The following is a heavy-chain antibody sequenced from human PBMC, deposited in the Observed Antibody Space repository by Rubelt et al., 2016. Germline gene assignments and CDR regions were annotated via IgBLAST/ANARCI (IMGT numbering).Heavy chain of an antibody. V-gene: IGHV1-18*01. Sequence: VRQAPGQGLEWMGWISAYNGNTNYAQKLQGRVTMTTDTSTSTAYMELRSLRSDDTAVYYCARAPPYSSGWEESNSFDYWGQGTLVTVSS. D-gene: IGHD6-19*01. J-gene: IGHJ4*02. CDR3: ARAPPYSSGWEESNSFDY. CDR2: ISAYNGNT.